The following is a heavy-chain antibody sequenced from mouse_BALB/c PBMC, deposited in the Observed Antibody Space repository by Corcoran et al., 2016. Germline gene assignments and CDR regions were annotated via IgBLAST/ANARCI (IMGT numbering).Heavy chain of an antibody. CDR1: GFNIKDTY. CDR2: IDPANDNT. J-gene: IGHJ3*01. CDR3: TRSQFGSWFAY. D-gene: IGHD3-1*01. V-gene: IGHV14-3*02. Sequence: EVQLQQSGAEVVKPGASVKLSCTGSGFNIKDTYIHWVKQRPEQGLEWIGRIDPANDNTKYDPDFQGKATITADTSPNTVYLQLISLTSEDTAVYYCTRSQFGSWFAYWGQGTLVTVSA.